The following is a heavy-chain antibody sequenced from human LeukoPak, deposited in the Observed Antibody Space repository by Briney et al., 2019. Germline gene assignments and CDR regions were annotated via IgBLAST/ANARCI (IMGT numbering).Heavy chain of an antibody. J-gene: IGHJ4*02. V-gene: IGHV3-7*01. CDR1: GFTFRTYW. D-gene: IGHD4-17*01. CDR3: ARTSGDPFNY. CDR2: INEDGSEK. Sequence: GGSLRLSCAASGFTFRTYWMSWVRQAPGKGLEWVANINEDGSEKYYADSVKGRFTISRDNARNSLYVQTNGLRAEDTAVYYCARTSGDPFNYWGQGILVIVSS.